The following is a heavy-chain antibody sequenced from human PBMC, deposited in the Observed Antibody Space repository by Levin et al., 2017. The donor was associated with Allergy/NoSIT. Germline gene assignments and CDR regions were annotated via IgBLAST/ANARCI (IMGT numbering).Heavy chain of an antibody. D-gene: IGHD6-13*01. Sequence: SCTASGITFSNAWMSWARQAPGKGPEWVGRIKSKTDGGTADYASPVKGRFTISRDDSRNTLYLQMNSLKTEDTAVYYCTTYISSWYYFDNWGQGTLVTVSS. V-gene: IGHV3-15*01. J-gene: IGHJ4*02. CDR3: TTYISSWYYFDN. CDR2: IKSKTDGGTA. CDR1: GITFSNAW.